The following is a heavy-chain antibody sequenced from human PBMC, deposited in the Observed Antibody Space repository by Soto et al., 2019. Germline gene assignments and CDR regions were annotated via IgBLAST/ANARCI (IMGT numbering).Heavy chain of an antibody. D-gene: IGHD2-2*01. CDR3: AKAGPYCSSTSCPTAH. CDR1: GFTFSTYA. CDR2: ISSGGGGT. V-gene: IGHV3-23*01. Sequence: EVHLLESGGGLIQPGGSMRLSCAASGFTFSTYAMNWVRQAPGKGLEWVSAISSGGGGTYYADSVKGRFTISRDNSANIFSLQMNNLRAEDTAVYYCAKAGPYCSSTSCPTAHWGQGTLVTASS. J-gene: IGHJ4*02.